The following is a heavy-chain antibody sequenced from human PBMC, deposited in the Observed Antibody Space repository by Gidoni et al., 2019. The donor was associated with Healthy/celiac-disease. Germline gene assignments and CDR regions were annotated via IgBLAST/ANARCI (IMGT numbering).Heavy chain of an antibody. CDR3: AKARDYIWGSPFDY. J-gene: IGHJ4*02. V-gene: IGHV3-23*01. D-gene: IGHD3-16*01. CDR2: MSGSGGST. Sequence: CAASGFTFSSYAMSWVRQAPGKGLEWVSAMSGSGGSTYYADSVKGRFPISRDNSKNTLYLQRNSLRAEDTAVYYCAKARDYIWGSPFDYWGQGTLVTVSS. CDR1: GFTFSSYA.